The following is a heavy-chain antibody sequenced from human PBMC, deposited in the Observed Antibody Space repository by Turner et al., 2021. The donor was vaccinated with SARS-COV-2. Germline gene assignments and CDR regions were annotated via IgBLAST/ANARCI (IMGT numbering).Heavy chain of an antibody. CDR3: AREDDFWSGYHHYGMDV. CDR1: GFTFSSYS. Sequence: EVQLVESGGGLVKPGGSLSLSCAASGFTFSSYSMNWVRQAPGKGLEWVSSISSTSSYIYYADSVKGRFTISRDNAKNSLYLQMNSLRAEDTAVYYCAREDDFWSGYHHYGMDVWGQGTTVTVSS. D-gene: IGHD3-3*01. V-gene: IGHV3-21*01. CDR2: ISSTSSYI. J-gene: IGHJ6*02.